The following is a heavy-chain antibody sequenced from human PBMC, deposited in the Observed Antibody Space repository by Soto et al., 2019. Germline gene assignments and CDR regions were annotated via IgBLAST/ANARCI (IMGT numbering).Heavy chain of an antibody. D-gene: IGHD3-22*01. CDR2: IWYDGSNK. CDR1: GFTFSSYG. J-gene: IGHJ4*02. CDR3: ARDYNSSGYPRYYFDS. Sequence: QVQLVESGGGVVQPGRSLRLSCAASGFTFSSYGMHWVRQAPGKGLEWVAVIWYDGSNKYYADSVKGRFTISRDNSKNTLYLPRNSLRAEDTAVSSCARDYNSSGYPRYYFDSWGQGTLVTVSS. V-gene: IGHV3-33*01.